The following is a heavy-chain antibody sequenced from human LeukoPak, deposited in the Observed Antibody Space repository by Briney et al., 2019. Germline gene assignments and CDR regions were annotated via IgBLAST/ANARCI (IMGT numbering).Heavy chain of an antibody. V-gene: IGHV3-33*01. J-gene: IGHJ6*02. CDR2: IWDDGSKE. D-gene: IGHD2-2*01. CDR3: ARAFVPAASGRVLYYYYGMDV. Sequence: GGSLRLSCAASGFTFSSYGMHWVRQAPGKGLEWLALIWDDGSKEKYADSVKGRFTISRDNSKNTLYLQMNSLRAEDTAVYYCARAFVPAASGRVLYYYYGMDVWGQGTTVTVSS. CDR1: GFTFSSYG.